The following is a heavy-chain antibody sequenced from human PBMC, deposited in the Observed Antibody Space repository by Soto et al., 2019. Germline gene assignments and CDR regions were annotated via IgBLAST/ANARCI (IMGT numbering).Heavy chain of an antibody. CDR2: IIPVFGTT. CDR1: GDTFSGYA. V-gene: IGHV1-69*13. Sequence: SVKVSCKASGDTFSGYAINWVRQAPGEGLEWMGRIIPVFGTTNDAQRFEGRVTFTADESTNTAYMELRGLLSEDTAVYYCARDGGFGELKYWGPGTLVTVSS. CDR3: ARDGGFGELKY. D-gene: IGHD3-10*01. J-gene: IGHJ4*02.